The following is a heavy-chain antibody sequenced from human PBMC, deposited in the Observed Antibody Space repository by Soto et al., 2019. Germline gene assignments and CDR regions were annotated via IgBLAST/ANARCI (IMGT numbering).Heavy chain of an antibody. CDR2: ISYDGSNK. J-gene: IGHJ4*02. V-gene: IGHV3-30-3*01. Sequence: QVQLVESGGGVVQPGRSLRLSCAASGFTFSSYAMHWVRQAPGKGLEWVAVISYDGSNKYYADSVKGRFTISRDNSKNTLYLQRNSLRAEDTDVYYCARADTAIPPKGRDYWGQGTLVTVSS. CDR1: GFTFSSYA. D-gene: IGHD5-18*01. CDR3: ARADTAIPPKGRDY.